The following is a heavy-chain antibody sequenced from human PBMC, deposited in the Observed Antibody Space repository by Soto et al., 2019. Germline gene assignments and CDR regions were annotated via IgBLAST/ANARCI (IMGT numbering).Heavy chain of an antibody. D-gene: IGHD1-26*01. CDR1: GFIFSSYG. V-gene: IGHV3-33*01. CDR2: IWFDGSIE. Sequence: QVHLVESGGGVVQPGRSLRLSCAASGFIFSSYGMHWVHQAPGKGLEWVAVIWFDGSIEYYADSVKGRFTISRDNSKNILHLQMSSLRADDTAVYYCARAMAATTPFDYWGQGTVVTVSS. CDR3: ARAMAATTPFDY. J-gene: IGHJ4*02.